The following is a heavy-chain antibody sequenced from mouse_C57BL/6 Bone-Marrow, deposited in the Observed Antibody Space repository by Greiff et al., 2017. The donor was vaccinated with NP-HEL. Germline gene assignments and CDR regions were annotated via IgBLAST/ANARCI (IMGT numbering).Heavy chain of an antibody. J-gene: IGHJ3*01. CDR2: IWSGGGT. D-gene: IGHD2-4*01. V-gene: IGHV2-2*01. CDR1: GFSLTSYG. Sequence: VQLQESGPGLVQPSQSLSITCTVSGFSLTSYGVHWVRQSPGKGLEWLGVIWSGGGTDYNAAFISRLSISKDNSKSQVFFKMNSLQADDTAIYYCARYDYGGDFAYWGQGTLVTVSA. CDR3: ARYDYGGDFAY.